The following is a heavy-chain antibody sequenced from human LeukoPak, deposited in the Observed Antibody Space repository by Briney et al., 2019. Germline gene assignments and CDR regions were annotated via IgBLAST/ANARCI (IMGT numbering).Heavy chain of an antibody. CDR1: GFIFRNFG. D-gene: IGHD4-17*01. V-gene: IGHV3-23*01. J-gene: IGHJ2*01. CDR2: ISDSGVTT. Sequence: PGGSLRLSCAASGFIFRNFGMTWVRQVPGKGLEWVSTISDSGVTTHYADSVKGRFTISRDNSKSTLYLQISSLRAVDTAIYYCAKDPSNFLTTGWYFDLWGRGTLVTVSS. CDR3: AKDPSNFLTTGWYFDL.